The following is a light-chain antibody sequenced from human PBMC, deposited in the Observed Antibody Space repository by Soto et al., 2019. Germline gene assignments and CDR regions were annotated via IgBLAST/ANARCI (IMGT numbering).Light chain of an antibody. CDR2: DVS. CDR3: CSYAGSYSYV. V-gene: IGLV2-11*01. J-gene: IGLJ1*01. Sequence: QSALTQPRSVSGSPGQSVTISCTGTSSDVGDYKYVSWYRQHPDKPPKLIIYDVSERPSGVPDRFSGSKSGNTASLTISGLQAEDEADYYCCSYAGSYSYVFGTGTKLTVL. CDR1: SSDVGDYKY.